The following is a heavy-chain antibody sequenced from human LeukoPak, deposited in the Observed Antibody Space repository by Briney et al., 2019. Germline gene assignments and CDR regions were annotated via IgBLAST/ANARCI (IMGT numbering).Heavy chain of an antibody. J-gene: IGHJ4*02. D-gene: IGHD4-17*01. CDR2: VHHSGST. CDR3: ARGDDYGDYD. Sequence: SETLSLTCGVYDGSFIGDYWSWIRQSPGMGLEWIGQVHHSGSTNYNPSLKSRVTISVDTSKNQFSLKLSSVTAADTAVYYCARGDDYGDYDWGQGTLVTVSS. V-gene: IGHV4-34*01. CDR1: DGSFIGDY.